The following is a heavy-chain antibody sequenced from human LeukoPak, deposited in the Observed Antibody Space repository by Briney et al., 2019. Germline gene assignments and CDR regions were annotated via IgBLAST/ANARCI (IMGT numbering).Heavy chain of an antibody. D-gene: IGHD7-27*01. V-gene: IGHV3-7*01. CDR3: ARVVWGSAAFDI. Sequence: GGSLRLSCAASGFTFSSYWMSWVRQAPGKGLEWVANIKQDGSEKYYVDSVKGRFTISRDNAKNSLYLQMNSLRAEDTSVYYFARVVWGSAAFDIWGQGTMVTVSS. J-gene: IGHJ3*02. CDR1: GFTFSSYW. CDR2: IKQDGSEK.